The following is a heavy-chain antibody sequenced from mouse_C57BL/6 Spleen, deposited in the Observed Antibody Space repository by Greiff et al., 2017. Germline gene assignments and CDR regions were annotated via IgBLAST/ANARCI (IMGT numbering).Heavy chain of an antibody. Sequence: VQLQQSGPELVKPGASVKISCKASGYSFTDYYMNWVKQSNGKSLEWIGVINPNYGTTSYNQKFKGKATLTVDQSSSTAYMQLNSLTSEDSAVYFCASEFTTVAPFDYWGQGTTLTVSS. CDR1: GYSFTDYY. D-gene: IGHD1-1*01. CDR2: INPNYGTT. V-gene: IGHV1-39*01. J-gene: IGHJ2*01. CDR3: ASEFTTVAPFDY.